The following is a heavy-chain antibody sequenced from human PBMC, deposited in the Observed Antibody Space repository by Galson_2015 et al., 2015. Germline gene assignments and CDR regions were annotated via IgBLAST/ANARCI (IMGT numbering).Heavy chain of an antibody. J-gene: IGHJ4*02. V-gene: IGHV6-1*01. CDR3: ARSTGRYGVDY. CDR2: TYYRSKWYN. D-gene: IGHD1-26*01. CDR1: GDSVSSNSAA. Sequence: CAISGDSVSSNSAAWNWISQSPSRGHEWLGRTYYRSKWYNDYAVSVKSRITVDPDTSRNQFSLQLNSVTPEDTAVYYCARSTGRYGVDYWGQGTLVTVSS.